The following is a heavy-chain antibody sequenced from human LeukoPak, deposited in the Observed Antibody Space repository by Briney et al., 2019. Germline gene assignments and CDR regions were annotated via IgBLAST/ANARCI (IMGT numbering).Heavy chain of an antibody. CDR2: SYYSGST. J-gene: IGHJ5*02. Sequence: PSETLSLTCTVSGGSISSYYWSWVRQPPGKGLEWIGYSYYSGSTNYNPSLTSRGTISVDTSKNQFSLKLSSVTAADTAVYYCARGGSRARGLKSGNWFDPWGQGTLVTVSS. CDR1: GGSISSYY. CDR3: ARGGSRARGLKSGNWFDP. V-gene: IGHV4-59*01. D-gene: IGHD2-2*01.